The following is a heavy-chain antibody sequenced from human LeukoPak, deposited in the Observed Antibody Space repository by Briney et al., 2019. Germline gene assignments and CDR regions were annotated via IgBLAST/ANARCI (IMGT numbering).Heavy chain of an antibody. D-gene: IGHD6-19*01. CDR3: ARSDSSGWYSLYFDY. V-gene: IGHV3-30*03. J-gene: IGHJ4*02. Sequence: GGSLRLSCAASGFTFSNFGMHWVRQAPGKGLEWVAVISYDGSDKYYADSVKGRFTISRDNSKNTLYLQMNSLRAEDTAVYYCARSDSSGWYSLYFDYWGQGTLVTVSS. CDR2: ISYDGSDK. CDR1: GFTFSNFG.